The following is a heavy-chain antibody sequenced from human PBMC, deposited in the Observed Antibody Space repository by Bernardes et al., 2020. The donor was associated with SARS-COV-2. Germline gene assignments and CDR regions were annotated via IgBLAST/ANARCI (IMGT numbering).Heavy chain of an antibody. D-gene: IGHD6-13*01. Sequence: GASLGLSCAASGFTFKNYAMNWVRLAPGKGLEWVSGISETGGTTSYADSVNGRFTISRDNSKTTLYLHMNSLRAEDTAVYYCAKGPAGLNLVLYFDFWGQGIQVTVSS. CDR3: AKGPAGLNLVLYFDF. CDR2: ISETGGTT. V-gene: IGHV3-23*01. J-gene: IGHJ4*02. CDR1: GFTFKNYA.